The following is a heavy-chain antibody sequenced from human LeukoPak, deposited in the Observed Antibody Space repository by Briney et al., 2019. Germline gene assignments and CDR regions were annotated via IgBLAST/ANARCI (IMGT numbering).Heavy chain of an antibody. CDR3: ARDRAVAGTKYYYGMDV. J-gene: IGHJ6*02. CDR2: IYYSGST. D-gene: IGHD6-19*01. V-gene: IGHV4-59*01. CDR1: GGSISSYY. Sequence: PSETLSLTCTASGGSISSYYWSWIRQPPGKGLEWIGYIYYSGSTNYNPSLKSRVTISVDTSKNQFSLKLSSVTAADTAVYYCARDRAVAGTKYYYGMDVWGQGTTVTVSS.